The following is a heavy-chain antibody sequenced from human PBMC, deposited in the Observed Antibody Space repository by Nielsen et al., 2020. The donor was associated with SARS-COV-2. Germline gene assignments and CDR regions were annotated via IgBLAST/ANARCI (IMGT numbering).Heavy chain of an antibody. D-gene: IGHD6-13*01. Sequence: GGSLRLSCAASGFTFSSYSMNWVRQAPGKGLEWVSSISSSSSYIYHADSVKGRFTISRDNAKNSLYLQMNSLRAGDTAVYYCARVIAAAGPVAYWGQGTLVTVSS. CDR3: ARVIAAAGPVAY. CDR2: ISSSSSYI. CDR1: GFTFSSYS. J-gene: IGHJ4*02. V-gene: IGHV3-21*01.